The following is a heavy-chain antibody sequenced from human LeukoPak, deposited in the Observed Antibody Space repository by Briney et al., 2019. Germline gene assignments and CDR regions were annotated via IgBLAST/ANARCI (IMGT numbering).Heavy chain of an antibody. J-gene: IGHJ4*02. Sequence: SVKVSCKAFGYTFTSYAISWVRQAPGQGLEWMGGIIPIFGTANYAQKFQGRVAITTDESTSTAYMELSSLRSEDTAVYYCASSLYGDYIDYWGQGTLVTVSS. CDR3: ASSLYGDYIDY. CDR2: IIPIFGTA. D-gene: IGHD4-17*01. V-gene: IGHV1-69*05. CDR1: GYTFTSYA.